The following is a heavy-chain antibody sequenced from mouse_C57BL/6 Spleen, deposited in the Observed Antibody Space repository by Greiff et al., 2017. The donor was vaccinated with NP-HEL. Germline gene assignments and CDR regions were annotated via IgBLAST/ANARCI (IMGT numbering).Heavy chain of an antibody. D-gene: IGHD1-1*01. CDR2: IDPETGGT. V-gene: IGHV1-15*01. CDR3: TRSHITTVVATNFDY. J-gene: IGHJ2*01. CDR1: GYTFTDYE. Sequence: QVQLKQSGAELVRPGASVTLSCKASGYTFTDYEMHWVKQTPVHGLEWIGAIDPETGGTAYNQKFKGKAILTADKSSSAAYMELRSLTSEDSAVYYCTRSHITTVVATNFDYWGQGTTLTVSS.